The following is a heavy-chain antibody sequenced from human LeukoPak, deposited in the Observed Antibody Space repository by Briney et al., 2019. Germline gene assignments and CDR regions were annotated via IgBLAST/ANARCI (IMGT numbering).Heavy chain of an antibody. Sequence: GGSLRLSCAASGFTFSDYYMSWIRQAPGKGLEWLSFIEKTSSTIYYADSVKGRFTISRDNARNSLYLQLNSLRDEDTALYYCVRDRMGGAFDIWGQGKMVTISS. V-gene: IGHV3-11*04. CDR3: VRDRMGGAFDI. D-gene: IGHD3-16*01. CDR2: IEKTSSTI. J-gene: IGHJ3*02. CDR1: GFTFSDYY.